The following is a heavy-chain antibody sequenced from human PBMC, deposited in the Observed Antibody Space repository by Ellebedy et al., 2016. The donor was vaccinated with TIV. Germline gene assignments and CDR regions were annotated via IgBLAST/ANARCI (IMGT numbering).Heavy chain of an antibody. J-gene: IGHJ4*02. CDR3: ARDFTRGIYCSRGSCYSSVFDY. V-gene: IGHV3-9*01. D-gene: IGHD2-15*01. CDR2: ITWNSDRA. Sequence: GGSLRLSXAASGFTFDDYAMHWVRQVPGKGLEWVSGITWNSDRAAYADSVKGRFTLSRDNAKNSLYLQMNSLRAEDTAVYYCARDFTRGIYCSRGSCYSSVFDYWGQGTQVTVSS. CDR1: GFTFDDYA.